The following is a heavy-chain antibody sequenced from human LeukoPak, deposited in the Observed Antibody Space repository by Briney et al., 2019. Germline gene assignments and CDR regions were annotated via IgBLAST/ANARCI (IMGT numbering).Heavy chain of an antibody. CDR3: AREAAAEPYFDY. J-gene: IGHJ4*02. CDR1: GFTFSSYA. D-gene: IGHD6-13*01. Sequence: GRSLRLSCAASGFTFSSYAMSWVRQAPGKGLEWASGISGSGGSTYYADSVKGRFTISRDNSKNTLYLQMNSLRAEDTAVYYCAREAAAEPYFDYWGRGTLVTVSS. CDR2: ISGSGGST. V-gene: IGHV3-23*01.